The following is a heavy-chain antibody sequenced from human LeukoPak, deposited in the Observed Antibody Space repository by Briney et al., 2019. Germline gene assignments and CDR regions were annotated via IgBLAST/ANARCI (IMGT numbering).Heavy chain of an antibody. CDR3: ARDPANGNNLFDP. CDR2: INPNSGGT. D-gene: IGHD2-8*01. Sequence: GASVKVSCKASGYTFTGYYMHWVRQPPGQGLEWMGWINPNSGGTNYAQKFQGRVTMTRDTSISTAYMELSRLRSDDTAVYYCARDPANGNNLFDPWGQGTLVTVSS. CDR1: GYTFTGYY. J-gene: IGHJ5*02. V-gene: IGHV1-2*02.